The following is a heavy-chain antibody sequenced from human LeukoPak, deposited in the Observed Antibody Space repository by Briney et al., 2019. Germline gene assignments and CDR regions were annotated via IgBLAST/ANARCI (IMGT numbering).Heavy chain of an antibody. Sequence: ASVKVSRKASGYTFTGYYMHWVRQAPGQGLEWMGWINPNSGGTNYAQKFQGRVTMTRDTSISTAYMELSRLRSDDTAVYYCARGSYGSGSSEDWFDPWGQGTLVTVSS. V-gene: IGHV1-2*02. CDR1: GYTFTGYY. J-gene: IGHJ5*02. D-gene: IGHD3-10*01. CDR3: ARGSYGSGSSEDWFDP. CDR2: INPNSGGT.